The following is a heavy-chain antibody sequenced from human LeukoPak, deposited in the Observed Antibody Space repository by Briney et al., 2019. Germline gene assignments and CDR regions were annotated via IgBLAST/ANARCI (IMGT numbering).Heavy chain of an antibody. V-gene: IGHV1-8*01. CDR3: ARVGPAVAGPDY. CDR1: GYTFTSYD. Sequence: ASVKVSCKASGYTFTSYDINWERQATGQGLEWMGWMNPNSGNTGYAQKFQGRVTMTRNTSISTAYMELSSLRSEDTAVYYCARVGPAVAGPDYWGQGTLVTVSS. D-gene: IGHD6-19*01. CDR2: MNPNSGNT. J-gene: IGHJ4*02.